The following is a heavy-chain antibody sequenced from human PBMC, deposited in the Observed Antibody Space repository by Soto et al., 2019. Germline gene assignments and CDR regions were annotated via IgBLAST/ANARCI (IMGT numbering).Heavy chain of an antibody. CDR2: IYPGDSDT. CDR1: GYTFSNYW. D-gene: IGHD1-1*01. J-gene: IGHJ4*01. CDR3: WITTPAVKYHCVVDF. Sequence: GESLKISCQGSGYTFSNYWIGWVRQMPGKGLEWMGIIYPGDSDTRYSPSFQGQVTISADKSISTAYLQWSSPKASDTAIYYCWITTPAVKYHCVVDFWGQGTMVTVSS. V-gene: IGHV5-51*01.